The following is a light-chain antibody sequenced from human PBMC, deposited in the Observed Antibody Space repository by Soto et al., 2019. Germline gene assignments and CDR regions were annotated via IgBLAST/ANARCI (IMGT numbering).Light chain of an antibody. Sequence: QSALAQPPSASGSPGQSVTISCTGTSSDVGGYDYVSWYQQHPGKAPKLIIYEVVKRPSGVPRRFSASKSSNTASLTVSGLQGEDEADYYCSSYAGSNNLDVIFGGGTKLTVL. CDR1: SSDVGGYDY. J-gene: IGLJ2*01. CDR2: EVV. V-gene: IGLV2-8*01. CDR3: SSYAGSNNLDVI.